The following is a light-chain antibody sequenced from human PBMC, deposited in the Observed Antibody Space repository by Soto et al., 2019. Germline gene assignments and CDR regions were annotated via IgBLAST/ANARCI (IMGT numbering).Light chain of an antibody. V-gene: IGKV1-5*01. J-gene: IGKJ1*01. CDR2: DAS. CDR3: QQYNTYSA. CDR1: ENIGAW. Sequence: DIQMTQSPSTLSASVGDRVTITCRASENIGAWLAWYQQKRGKAPELLIYDASSLKSGVPSRFSGSGSGTEFTLTISSLQPDDFATYYCQQYNTYSAFGQGTKVDIK.